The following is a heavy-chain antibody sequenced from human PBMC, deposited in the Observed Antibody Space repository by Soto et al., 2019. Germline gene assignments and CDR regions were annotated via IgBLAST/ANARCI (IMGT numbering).Heavy chain of an antibody. Sequence: QVQLVESGGGVVQPGRSLRLSCAASGFTFSSYAMHWVRQAPGKGLEWVAVISYDGSNKYYGDSVKGRFTISRDNSKNTLYLQINSLSAEDTAVYYCAKAARTDYGDYAPYYFDYWGQGNLVNLSS. V-gene: IGHV3-30-3*01. CDR1: GFTFSSYA. CDR2: ISYDGSNK. J-gene: IGHJ4*02. D-gene: IGHD4-17*01. CDR3: AKAARTDYGDYAPYYFDY.